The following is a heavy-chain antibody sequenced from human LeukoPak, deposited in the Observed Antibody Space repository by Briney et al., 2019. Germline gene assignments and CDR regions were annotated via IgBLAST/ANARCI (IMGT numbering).Heavy chain of an antibody. J-gene: IGHJ5*02. V-gene: IGHV4-34*01. CDR1: GGSFSGYY. CDR2: INHSGST. CDR3: ARVPPPQWLVVNSWFDP. D-gene: IGHD6-19*01. Sequence: SETLSLTCAVYGGSFSGYYWSWIRQPPGKGLEWIGEINHSGSTNYNPSLKSRVTISVDTSKNQFSLKLSSVTAADTAVYYCARVPPPQWLVVNSWFDPWGQGTLVTVSS.